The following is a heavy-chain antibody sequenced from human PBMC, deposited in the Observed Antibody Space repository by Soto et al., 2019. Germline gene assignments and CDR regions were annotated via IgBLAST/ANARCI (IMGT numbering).Heavy chain of an antibody. CDR1: GGSISSGGYY. V-gene: IGHV4-31*03. J-gene: IGHJ5*02. D-gene: IGHD3-3*01. Sequence: SETLSLTCTVSGGSISSGGYYWSWIRQHPGKGLEWIGYIYYSGSTYYNPSLKSRVTISVDTSKNQFSLKLSSVTAADTAVYYCARGITIFGVVIMENWFDPWGQGTLVTVSS. CDR3: ARGITIFGVVIMENWFDP. CDR2: IYYSGST.